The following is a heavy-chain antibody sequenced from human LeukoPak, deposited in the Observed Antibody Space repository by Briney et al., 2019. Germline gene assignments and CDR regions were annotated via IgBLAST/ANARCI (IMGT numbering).Heavy chain of an antibody. Sequence: PGGSLRLSCAASGFTFSSYWMHWVRQAPGKGLVWVSRINSDGSSTSYADSVKGRFTISRDNAKNTLYLQMNSLRAEDTAVYYCAKVDIVVVVAATPGFGMDVWGQGTTVTVSS. CDR2: INSDGSST. CDR1: GFTFSSYW. D-gene: IGHD2-15*01. J-gene: IGHJ6*02. CDR3: AKVDIVVVVAATPGFGMDV. V-gene: IGHV3-74*01.